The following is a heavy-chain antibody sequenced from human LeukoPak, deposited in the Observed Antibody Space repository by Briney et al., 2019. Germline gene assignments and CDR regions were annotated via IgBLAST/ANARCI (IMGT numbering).Heavy chain of an antibody. D-gene: IGHD3-3*01. V-gene: IGHV4-59*01. J-gene: IGHJ6*03. CDR3: AGGPMNYDFWSGYYRPYYYYYYMDV. CDR1: GGSISSYY. Sequence: PSETLSLTCTVSGGSISSYYWSWIRQPPGKGLEWIGYIYYSGSTNYNPSLKSRVTISVDTSKNQFSLKLSSVTAADTAVYYCAGGPMNYDFWSGYYRPYYYYYYMDVWGKGTTVTVSS. CDR2: IYYSGST.